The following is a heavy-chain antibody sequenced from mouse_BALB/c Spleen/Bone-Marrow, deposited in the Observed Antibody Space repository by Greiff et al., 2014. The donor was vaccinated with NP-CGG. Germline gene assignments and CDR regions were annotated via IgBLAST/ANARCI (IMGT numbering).Heavy chain of an antibody. CDR1: GYTFTSYT. J-gene: IGHJ2*01. V-gene: IGHV1-4*02. CDR2: INPSSGYT. Sequence: QVQLKQSAAELARPGASVKMSCKASGYTFTSYTMHWVKQRPGQGLEWIGYINPSSGYTEYNQKSKDKTTLTADKSSSTAYMQLSSLTSEDSAVYYCARRVRDGYYWGQGTTLTVSS. D-gene: IGHD2-3*01. CDR3: ARRVRDGYY.